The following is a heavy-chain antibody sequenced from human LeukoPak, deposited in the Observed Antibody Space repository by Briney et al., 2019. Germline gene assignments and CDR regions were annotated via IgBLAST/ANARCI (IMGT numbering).Heavy chain of an antibody. D-gene: IGHD4-17*01. CDR2: ISAYNGDT. J-gene: IGHJ5*01. CDR3: ARSGDGNWFES. Sequence: GASVKVSCKASGYTFTGYYMHWVRQAPGQGLEWMGWISAYNGDTDYAQKFQGRVSMATDTSTTTAYMELRSLRSDDTAVYYCARSGDGNWFESWGQGTLVTVSS. CDR1: GYTFTGYY. V-gene: IGHV1-18*04.